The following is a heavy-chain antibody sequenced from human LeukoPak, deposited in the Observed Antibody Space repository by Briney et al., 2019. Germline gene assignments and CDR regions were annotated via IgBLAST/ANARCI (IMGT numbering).Heavy chain of an antibody. CDR1: GFTFSNAW. V-gene: IGHV3-15*01. D-gene: IGHD1-7*01. Sequence: GGSLRLSXAASGFTFSNAWMSWVRQAPGKGLEWVGRIKSKTDGGTTDYAAPVKGRFTISRDDSKNTLYLQMNSLKTEDTAVYYCTSPKYNWNYADNFDYWGQGTLVTVSS. J-gene: IGHJ4*02. CDR2: IKSKTDGGTT. CDR3: TSPKYNWNYADNFDY.